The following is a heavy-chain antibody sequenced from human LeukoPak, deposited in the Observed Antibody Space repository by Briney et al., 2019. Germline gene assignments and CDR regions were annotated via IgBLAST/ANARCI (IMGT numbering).Heavy chain of an antibody. J-gene: IGHJ4*02. Sequence: ASVKVSCKASGYTFTGYYMHWVRQAPGQGLEWMGWINPNSGGTNYAQKFQGRVTMTRDTSISTAYMELSRLRSDDTAAYYCARVTYYYDSSGYPSPGYFDYWGQGTLVTVSS. CDR3: ARVTYYYDSSGYPSPGYFDY. D-gene: IGHD3-22*01. CDR2: INPNSGGT. V-gene: IGHV1-2*02. CDR1: GYTFTGYY.